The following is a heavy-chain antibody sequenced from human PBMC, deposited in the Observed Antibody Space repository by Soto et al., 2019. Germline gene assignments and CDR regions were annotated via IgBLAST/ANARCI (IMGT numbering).Heavy chain of an antibody. D-gene: IGHD1-26*01. Sequence: QVQLVQSGTEVKRPGDSVKVSCKASGYTFTGHYVLWVRQAPGQGLEWMGWINPNSGDTYLAQRFQGRVTMNRDTSIGTAYMELRGLTSDDTAEYYCAKGGAIVAAGTRVYLYNAMDVWGQGTTVTVSS. CDR1: GYTFTGHY. V-gene: IGHV1-2*02. CDR3: AKGGAIVAAGTRVYLYNAMDV. J-gene: IGHJ6*02. CDR2: INPNSGDT.